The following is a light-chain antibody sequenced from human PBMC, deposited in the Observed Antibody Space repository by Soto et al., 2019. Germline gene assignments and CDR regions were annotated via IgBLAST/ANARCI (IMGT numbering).Light chain of an antibody. J-gene: IGKJ2*01. CDR3: QQYNSYGYT. Sequence: DIQMTQSPSTLSASVGDRVIITCRASQDISRWLAWYQQKPGKAPKLLIYDASSLESGVPSRFSGRGSGTEFSRTISSLQPDDFAAYYCQQYNSYGYTFGQGTKLAIK. CDR1: QDISRW. V-gene: IGKV1-5*01. CDR2: DAS.